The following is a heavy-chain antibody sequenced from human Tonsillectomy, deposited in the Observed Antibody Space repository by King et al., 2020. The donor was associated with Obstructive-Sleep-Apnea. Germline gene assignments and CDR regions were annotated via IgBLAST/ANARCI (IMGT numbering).Heavy chain of an antibody. J-gene: IGHJ4*02. CDR3: TRDLGYYDTSGYLGFY. D-gene: IGHD3-22*01. V-gene: IGHV3-49*03. CDR2: IRRKVYGGTA. CDR1: GFTFGDYA. Sequence: VQLVESGGGLVQPGRSLRLSCTASGFTFGDYAMSWFRQAPGTGLEWVGFIRRKVYGGTAEYAESVKGRFTISRDDSKNIAYLQMTSLKTEETAVYYCTRDLGYYDTSGYLGFYWGQGTLVTVSS.